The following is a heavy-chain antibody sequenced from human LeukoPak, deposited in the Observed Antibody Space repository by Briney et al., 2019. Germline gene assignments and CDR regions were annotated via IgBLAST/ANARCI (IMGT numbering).Heavy chain of an antibody. V-gene: IGHV1-18*01. CDR1: GYTFTSYG. CDR2: ISAYNGNT. D-gene: IGHD3-22*01. CDR3: ARVGASEYYYDSSGYPTVPIDY. Sequence: AASVKVSCKASGYTFTSYGISWVRQAPGQGLEGMGWISAYNGNTNYAQKLQGRVTMTTDTSTSTAYVELRSLRSDGTAVYYCARVGASEYYYDSSGYPTVPIDYWGQGTLVTVSS. J-gene: IGHJ4*02.